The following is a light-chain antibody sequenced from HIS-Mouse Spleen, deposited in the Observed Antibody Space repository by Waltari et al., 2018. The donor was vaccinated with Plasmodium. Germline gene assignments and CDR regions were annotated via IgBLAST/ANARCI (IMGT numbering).Light chain of an antibody. CDR1: QGISSD. CDR3: QQFNNYPSIT. CDR2: DAS. J-gene: IGKJ5*01. Sequence: ALQLTQSPPSLSASVGDRVTIPRRASQGISSDLAWYQQKPGKAPKLLTYDASSLESWVPSSFSGSGSGTDFTLTIISLQPEDFATYYCQQFNNYPSITFGQGTRLEIK. V-gene: IGKV1D-13*01.